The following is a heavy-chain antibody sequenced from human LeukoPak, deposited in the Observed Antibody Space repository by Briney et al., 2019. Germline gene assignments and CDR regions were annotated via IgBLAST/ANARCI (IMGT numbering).Heavy chain of an antibody. V-gene: IGHV3-30-3*01. CDR2: ISYDGSNK. D-gene: IGHD6-19*01. J-gene: IGHJ5*02. CDR3: ARDKQYSSGWSNWFDP. Sequence: PGGSPRLSCAASGFTFSSYAMHWVRQAPGKGLEWVAVISYDGSNKYYADSVKGRFTISRDNSKNTLYLQMNSLRAEDTAVYYCARDKQYSSGWSNWFDPWGQGTLVTVSS. CDR1: GFTFSSYA.